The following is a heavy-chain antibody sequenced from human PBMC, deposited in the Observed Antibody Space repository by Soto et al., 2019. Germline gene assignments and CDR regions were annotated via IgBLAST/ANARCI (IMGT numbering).Heavy chain of an antibody. CDR1: GFTISGKKY. CDR3: ATWHEREHAYDV. Sequence: DVQLVESGGGLIQPGESLRLSCAAFGFTISGKKYVAWVRQAPGKGLEWVSALYDIDGSFYADSVKGRFTTSSDSSKTTVYPQMNDLRPDDTAVYYCATWHEREHAYDVWGLGTTVTVSS. J-gene: IGHJ3*01. V-gene: IGHV3-53*01. D-gene: IGHD1-1*01. CDR2: LYDIDGS.